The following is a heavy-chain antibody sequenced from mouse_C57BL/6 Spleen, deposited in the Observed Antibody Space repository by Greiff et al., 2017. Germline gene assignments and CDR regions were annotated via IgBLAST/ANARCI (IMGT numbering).Heavy chain of an antibody. V-gene: IGHV1-64*01. J-gene: IGHJ4*01. CDR3: ASTEHYCGNGAMDY. Sequence: QVQLQQPGAELVKPGASVKLSCTASGYTFTSYWMHWVKQRPGQGLEWIGMIHPKSGSTNYNEKFKSKATLTVDTSSSTAYLQLSSLTSEDSAIYDCASTEHYCGNGAMDYWGQGTSVTVSS. CDR2: IHPKSGST. D-gene: IGHD2-1*01. CDR1: GYTFTSYW.